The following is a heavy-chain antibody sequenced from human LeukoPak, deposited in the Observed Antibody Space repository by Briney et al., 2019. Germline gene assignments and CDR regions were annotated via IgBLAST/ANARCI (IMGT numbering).Heavy chain of an antibody. CDR3: ARGPPLAYCGGDCYSEGINWFGP. J-gene: IGHJ5*02. CDR2: INPNSGGT. Sequence: ASVKVSCKASGYTFTGYYMHWVRQAPGQGLEWMGWINPNSGGTNYAQKFQGWVTMTRDTSISTAYMELSRLRSDDTAVYYCARGPPLAYCGGDCYSEGINWFGPWGQGTLVTVSS. D-gene: IGHD2-21*02. V-gene: IGHV1-2*04. CDR1: GYTFTGYY.